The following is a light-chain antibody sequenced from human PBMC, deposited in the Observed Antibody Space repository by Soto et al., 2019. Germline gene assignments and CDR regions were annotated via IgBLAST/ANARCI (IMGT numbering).Light chain of an antibody. CDR1: QSVLYSSDNKNY. J-gene: IGKJ1*01. V-gene: IGKV4-1*01. Sequence: DIVMTQFPDSLAVSLGERATINCKSSQSVLYSSDNKNYLAWYQQKPGQPPKLRTYWASTRESGVPDRFSGSGSGTDFTLTISSLQAEDVAVSYCQQYYTTPWTFGQGTKLEIK. CDR3: QQYYTTPWT. CDR2: WAS.